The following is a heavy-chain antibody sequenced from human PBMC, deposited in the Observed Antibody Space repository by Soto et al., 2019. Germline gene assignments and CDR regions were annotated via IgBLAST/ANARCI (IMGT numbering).Heavy chain of an antibody. CDR3: AKDTLRLVYYYYGMDV. Sequence: QVQLVESGGGVVQPGRSLRLSCAASGFTFSSYGMHWVRQAPGKGLEWVAVISYDGSNKYYADSVKGRFTITRDNSKNTLYLQMNSLRAEDTAVYYCAKDTLRLVYYYYGMDVWGHGTTVTVSS. D-gene: IGHD6-25*01. CDR2: ISYDGSNK. V-gene: IGHV3-30*18. CDR1: GFTFSSYG. J-gene: IGHJ6*02.